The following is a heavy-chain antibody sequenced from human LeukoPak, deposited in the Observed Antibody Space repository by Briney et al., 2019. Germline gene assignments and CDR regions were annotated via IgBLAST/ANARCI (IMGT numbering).Heavy chain of an antibody. J-gene: IGHJ4*02. CDR1: GFTFSRYS. CDR2: ISSSSSYI. D-gene: IGHD3-22*01. V-gene: IGHV3-21*01. CDR3: ARDPGYYDSSGYYVDY. Sequence: GGSLRLSCAASGFTFSRYSMNWVRQAPGKGLEWVSSISSSSSYIYYADSVKGRFTISRDNAKNSLYLQMNSLRAEDTAVYYCARDPGYYDSSGYYVDYWGQGTPVTVSS.